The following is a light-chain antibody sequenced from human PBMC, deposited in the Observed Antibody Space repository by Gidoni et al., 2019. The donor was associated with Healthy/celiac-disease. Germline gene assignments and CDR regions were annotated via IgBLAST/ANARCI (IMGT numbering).Light chain of an antibody. CDR1: QGISSY. Sequence: DIQLTQSPSFLSASVGDRVTITCRASQGISSYLAWYQQKPGKAPKLLIYAASTLQSGVPSRFSGSGSGTECTLTISSLQPEDFATYYCQQLNSYPLPFGQGTKLEIK. CDR3: QQLNSYPLP. J-gene: IGKJ2*01. CDR2: AAS. V-gene: IGKV1-9*01.